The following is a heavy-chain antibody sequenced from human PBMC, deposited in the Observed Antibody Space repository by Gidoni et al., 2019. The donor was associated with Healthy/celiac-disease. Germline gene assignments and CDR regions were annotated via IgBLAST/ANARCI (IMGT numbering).Heavy chain of an antibody. D-gene: IGHD2-2*01. CDR1: GGSFSGYY. CDR3: ARGFSPPSADHTSTVLPDTEPRHYFDY. CDR2: INHSGSP. Sequence: QVQLQQWGAGLLKPSETLSLTCAVYGGSFSGYYWRWIRQPPGKGLEWIGEINHSGSPNYNPSLKSRVTISVDTSKNQFSLKLSSVTAADTAVYYCARGFSPPSADHTSTVLPDTEPRHYFDYWGQGTLVTVSS. V-gene: IGHV4-34*01. J-gene: IGHJ4*02.